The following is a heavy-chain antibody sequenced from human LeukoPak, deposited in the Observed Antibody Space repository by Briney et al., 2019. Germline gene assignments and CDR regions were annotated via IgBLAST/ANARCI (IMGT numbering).Heavy chain of an antibody. CDR2: IYYTGST. CDR1: GGSISSYY. J-gene: IGHJ4*02. Sequence: SETLSLTCIVSGGSISSYYWSWIRQPPGKGLEGIGYIYYTGSTTYNSSLKMRVTISVDTSKNQFSLNLSSVTAADTAVYYCARRGVGKYFDYWGQGTLVTVSS. D-gene: IGHD3-10*01. V-gene: IGHV4-59*01. CDR3: ARRGVGKYFDY.